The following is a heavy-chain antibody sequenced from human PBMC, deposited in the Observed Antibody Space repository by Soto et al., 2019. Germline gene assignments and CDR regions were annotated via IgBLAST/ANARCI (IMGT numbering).Heavy chain of an antibody. J-gene: IGHJ4*02. V-gene: IGHV4-59*01. CDR3: ARASYDSSGPYFDY. CDR1: GGSISSYY. D-gene: IGHD3-22*01. CDR2: IYYSGST. Sequence: PSETLSLTCTVSGGSISSYYWSWIRQPPGKGLEWIGYIYYSGSTNYNPSLKSRVTISVDTSKNQFSLKLSSVTAADTAVYYCARASYDSSGPYFDYRGQGTLVTVS.